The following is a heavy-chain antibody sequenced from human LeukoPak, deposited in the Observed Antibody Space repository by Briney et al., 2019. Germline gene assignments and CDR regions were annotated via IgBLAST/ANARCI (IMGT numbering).Heavy chain of an antibody. Sequence: GGSLRLSCAASGFTFSSYAMSWVRRAPGKGLEWVSAISGSGGSTYYADSVKGRFTISRDNSKNTLYLQMNSLRAEDTAVYYCAKAPGGSSSWYDYWGQGTLVTVSS. V-gene: IGHV3-23*01. D-gene: IGHD6-13*01. J-gene: IGHJ4*02. CDR2: ISGSGGST. CDR1: GFTFSSYA. CDR3: AKAPGGSSSWYDY.